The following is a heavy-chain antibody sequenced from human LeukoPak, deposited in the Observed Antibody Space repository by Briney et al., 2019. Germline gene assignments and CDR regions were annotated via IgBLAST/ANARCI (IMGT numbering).Heavy chain of an antibody. V-gene: IGHV4-30-2*01. J-gene: IGHJ4*02. Sequence: SETLSLTCTVSGGSISSGGYYWSWIRQPPGKGLEWIGYIYHSGSTYYNPSLKSRVTISVDRSKNQFSLKLSSVTAADTAVYYCARAGSGYDTYYFDYWGQGTLVTVSS. CDR3: ARAGSGYDTYYFDY. D-gene: IGHD5-12*01. CDR1: GGSISSGGYY. CDR2: IYHSGST.